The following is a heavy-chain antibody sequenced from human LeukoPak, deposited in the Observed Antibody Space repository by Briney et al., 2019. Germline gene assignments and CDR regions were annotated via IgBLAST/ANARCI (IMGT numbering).Heavy chain of an antibody. CDR3: ARSPPNYDSSGYYDHFDY. D-gene: IGHD3-22*01. V-gene: IGHV4-34*01. CDR1: GGSFSGYY. Sequence: SETLSLTCAVYGGSFSGYYWSWIRQPPGKGLEWIGEINHSESPNYNPSLMSRVTISVDTSKNQFSLKLSSVTAADTAVYYCARSPPNYDSSGYYDHFDYWGQGTLVTVSS. J-gene: IGHJ4*02. CDR2: INHSESP.